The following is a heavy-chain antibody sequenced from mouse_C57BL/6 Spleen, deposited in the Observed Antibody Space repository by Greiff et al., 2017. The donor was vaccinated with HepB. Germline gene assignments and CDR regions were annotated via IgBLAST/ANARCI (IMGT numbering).Heavy chain of an antibody. Sequence: VQLQQSGPELVKPGASVKLSCKASGYTFTSYDINWVKQRPGQGLEWIGWIYPRDSSTKYNDKFKGKATLTVDTSSGTAYMELPILSSDDSAVYFCARSTGTDFDYWGQGTTLTVSS. CDR1: GYTFTSYD. J-gene: IGHJ2*01. D-gene: IGHD4-1*01. CDR2: IYPRDSST. V-gene: IGHV1-85*01. CDR3: ARSTGTDFDY.